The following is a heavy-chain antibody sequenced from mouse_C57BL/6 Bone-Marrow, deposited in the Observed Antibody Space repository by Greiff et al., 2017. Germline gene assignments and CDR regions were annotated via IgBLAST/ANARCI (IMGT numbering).Heavy chain of an antibody. CDR3: ARRITGTAMDY. V-gene: IGHV5-15*01. CDR1: GFTFSDYG. CDR2: ISNLAYSI. J-gene: IGHJ4*01. Sequence: EVKLMESGGGLVQPGGSLKLSCAASGFTFSDYGMAWVRQAPRKGPEWVAFISNLAYSIYYADTVTGRFTISRENAKNTLYLEMSSLRSEDTAMYYCARRITGTAMDYWGQGTSVTVSS. D-gene: IGHD4-1*01.